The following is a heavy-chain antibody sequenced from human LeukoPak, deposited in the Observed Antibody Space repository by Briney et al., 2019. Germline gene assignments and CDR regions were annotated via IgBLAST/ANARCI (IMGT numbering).Heavy chain of an antibody. Sequence: PSETLSLTCAVYGGAFSGYYLSWIRQPPGKGLEWIGEINHSGSTNYNPSLKRRVTISVDTSKHPFSLKLSSVTAADTAVYYCARGVVVAGPNYFDYWGQGTLVTVSS. D-gene: IGHD2-15*01. CDR3: ARGVVVAGPNYFDY. CDR2: INHSGST. J-gene: IGHJ4*02. CDR1: GGAFSGYY. V-gene: IGHV4-34*01.